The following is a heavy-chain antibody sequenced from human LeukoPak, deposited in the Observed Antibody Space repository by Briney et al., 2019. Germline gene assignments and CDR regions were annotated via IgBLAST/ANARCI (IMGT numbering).Heavy chain of an antibody. J-gene: IGHJ4*02. CDR1: GFTFSSYG. V-gene: IGHV3-30*03. CDR2: ISYDGSNK. D-gene: IGHD2-15*01. Sequence: PGGSLRLSCAASGFTFSSYGMHWVRQAPGKGLEWVAVISYDGSNKYYADSVKGRFTISRDNSKNTLYLQMNSLRAEDTAVYYCARDKKDTEYDYWGQGTLVTVSS. CDR3: ARDKKDTEYDY.